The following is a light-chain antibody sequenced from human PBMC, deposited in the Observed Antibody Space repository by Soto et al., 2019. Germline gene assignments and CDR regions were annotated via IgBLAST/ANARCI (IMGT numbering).Light chain of an antibody. J-gene: IGKJ3*01. CDR2: DAS. Sequence: EIVLTQSPATLSLSPGERATLSCRASQSVSSYLAWYQQKPGQAPRLLIYDASNRATGIPARFSGSGSGTDFTLTISSLEPEDFAVYYCQQRSNWPITFGPGTTADIK. CDR3: QQRSNWPIT. V-gene: IGKV3-11*01. CDR1: QSVSSY.